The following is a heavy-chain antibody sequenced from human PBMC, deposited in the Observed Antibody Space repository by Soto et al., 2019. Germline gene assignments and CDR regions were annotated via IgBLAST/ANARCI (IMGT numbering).Heavy chain of an antibody. Sequence: GGSLRLSCAASGFTFSSYSMNWVRQAPGKGLEWVSSISSSSSYIYYADSVKGRFTISRDNAKNSLYLQMNSLRAEDTAVYYCARRSGYYSYYYYGMDVWGQGTTVTVSS. CDR1: GFTFSSYS. CDR2: ISSSSSYI. V-gene: IGHV3-21*01. D-gene: IGHD3-22*01. J-gene: IGHJ6*02. CDR3: ARRSGYYSYYYYGMDV.